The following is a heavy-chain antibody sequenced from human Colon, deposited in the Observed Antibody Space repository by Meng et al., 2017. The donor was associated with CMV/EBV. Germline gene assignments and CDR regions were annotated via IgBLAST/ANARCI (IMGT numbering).Heavy chain of an antibody. CDR2: INSNTGAT. CDR1: GYTLTDYY. Sequence: QVQLVQAGAEVKIPGASVKVSCKGSGYTLTDYYIHWVRQAPGQGLEWMGLINSNTGATKYAQKFQNRITMTRDTSINTVYMQLSGLRSDDTAVYYCERVGGWIGSSSIFGWFDPWGQGTLVTVSS. D-gene: IGHD6-6*01. V-gene: IGHV1-2*02. J-gene: IGHJ5*02. CDR3: ERVGGWIGSSSIFGWFDP.